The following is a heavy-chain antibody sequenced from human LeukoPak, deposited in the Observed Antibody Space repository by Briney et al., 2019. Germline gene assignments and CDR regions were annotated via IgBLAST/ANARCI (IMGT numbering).Heavy chain of an antibody. D-gene: IGHD6-19*01. CDR1: GGSISSYY. V-gene: IGHV4-59*12. CDR3: ASGHRLQGGWYHQSFDY. Sequence: SETLSLTCTVSGGSISSYYWSWIRQPPGKGLEWIGYIYYSGSTNYNPSLKSRVTISVDTSKNQFSLKLSSVTAADTAVYYCASGHRLQGGWYHQSFDYWGQGTLVTVSS. CDR2: IYYSGST. J-gene: IGHJ4*02.